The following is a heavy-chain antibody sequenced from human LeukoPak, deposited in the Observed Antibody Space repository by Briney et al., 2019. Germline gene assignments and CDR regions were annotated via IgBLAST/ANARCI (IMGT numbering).Heavy chain of an antibody. CDR1: GFTFSSYA. J-gene: IGHJ4*02. Sequence: PGGSLRLSCAASGFTFSSYAMSWVRRAPGEGLEWVSVISGSGGSTYYADSVKGRFTISRDNSKNTLYLQMNSLRAEDTAVYYCAKGTSRFNGAFDYWGQGTLVTVSS. CDR3: AKGTSRFNGAFDY. V-gene: IGHV3-23*01. D-gene: IGHD3-3*01. CDR2: ISGSGGST.